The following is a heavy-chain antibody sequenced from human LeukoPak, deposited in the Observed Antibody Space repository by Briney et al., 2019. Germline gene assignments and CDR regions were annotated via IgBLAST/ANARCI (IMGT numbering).Heavy chain of an antibody. J-gene: IGHJ3*02. D-gene: IGHD3-3*01. CDR2: IIPIFGTA. CDR1: GGTFSSYA. Sequence: ASVKVSCKASGGTFSSYAISWVRQAPGQGLEWMGGIIPIFGTANYAQKFQGRVTITTDESTITAYMELSSLRSEDTAVYYCARSSWSGYYDAFDIWGQGTLVTVSS. CDR3: ARSSWSGYYDAFDI. V-gene: IGHV1-69*05.